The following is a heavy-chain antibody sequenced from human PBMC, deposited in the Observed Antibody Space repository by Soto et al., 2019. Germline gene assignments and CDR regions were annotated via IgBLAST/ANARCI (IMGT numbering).Heavy chain of an antibody. Sequence: ETLSLTCAVYGGSFSGYYWSWIRQPPGKGLEWIGELNPSGSTNYHPSLNSRVTISSDTSKNQLSLRLNSVTAADTALYYCARGREQWLVDAFDIWGQGTMVTVSS. D-gene: IGHD6-19*01. CDR1: GGSFSGYY. V-gene: IGHV4-34*01. CDR2: LNPSGST. CDR3: ARGREQWLVDAFDI. J-gene: IGHJ3*02.